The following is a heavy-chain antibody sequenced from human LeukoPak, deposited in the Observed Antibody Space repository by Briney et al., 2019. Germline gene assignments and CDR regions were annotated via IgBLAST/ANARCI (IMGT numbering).Heavy chain of an antibody. CDR2: IYTSGST. Sequence: PSETLSLTCTVSGGSISSGSYYWSWIRQPAGKGLEWIGRIYTSGSTNYNPSLKSRVTISVDTSKNQFSLELSSVTAADTAVYYCASLPGGWSYFQHWGQGTLVTVSS. CDR3: ASLPGGWSYFQH. CDR1: GGSISSGSYY. D-gene: IGHD2-15*01. J-gene: IGHJ1*01. V-gene: IGHV4-61*02.